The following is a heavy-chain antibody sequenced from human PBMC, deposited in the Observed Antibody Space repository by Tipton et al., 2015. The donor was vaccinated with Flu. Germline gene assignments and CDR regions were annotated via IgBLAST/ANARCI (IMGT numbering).Heavy chain of an antibody. CDR3: AKDPGDSSGYTAGAFDI. V-gene: IGHV3-23*01. J-gene: IGHJ3*02. Sequence: SLRLSCAASGFTFSSYSMSWVRQAPGKGLEWVSAISGSGGSTYYADSVKGRFTIARYNSKNTLYLQMNSLRAEDTAVYYCAKDPGDSSGYTAGAFDIWGQGKRSTVSS. CDR2: ISGSGGST. CDR1: GFTFSSYS. D-gene: IGHD3-22*01.